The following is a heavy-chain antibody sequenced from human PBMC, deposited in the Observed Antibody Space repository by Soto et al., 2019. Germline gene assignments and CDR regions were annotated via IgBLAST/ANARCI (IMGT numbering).Heavy chain of an antibody. D-gene: IGHD6-19*01. V-gene: IGHV1-18*01. CDR2: ISGFNGNT. J-gene: IGHJ6*03. CDR3: ARERGVAPPVAGNTHYYYYMDV. CDR1: GYSFTNYG. Sequence: QDQLVQSGAEVKKPGASVTVSCKASGYSFTNYGITWVRQAPGQGLEWMGWISGFNGNTHYAQKLQGRVTMTTDASTSTDYMELRSLRADGTAVYYCARERGVAPPVAGNTHYYYYMDVWGKGTTVTVSS.